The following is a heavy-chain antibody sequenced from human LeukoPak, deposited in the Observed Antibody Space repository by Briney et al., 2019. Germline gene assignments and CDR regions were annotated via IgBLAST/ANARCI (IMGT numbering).Heavy chain of an antibody. V-gene: IGHV4-4*02. J-gene: IGHJ3*02. CDR2: IYHSGTT. Sequence: SGTLSLTCAVSGGSISSSNWWSWVRQPPGKGLEWIGEIYHSGTTNYNPSLKSRVTISVDKSKNQFSLKLTSVTAADTAVYYCARVQYCSGGSCYSGRDAFDIWGQGTMVTVSS. D-gene: IGHD2-15*01. CDR3: ARVQYCSGGSCYSGRDAFDI. CDR1: GGSISSSNW.